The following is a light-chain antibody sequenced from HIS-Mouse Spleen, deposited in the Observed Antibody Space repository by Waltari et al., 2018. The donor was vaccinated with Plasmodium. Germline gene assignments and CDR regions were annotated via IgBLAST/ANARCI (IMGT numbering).Light chain of an antibody. Sequence: EIVLTQSPGTLSLSPGERATLSCRASQSVSSSYFAWDQQKPGQAHRLLSYGASSRATGIPDRFSGSVSGTDVTLTISRLVPEDFAVYYCQQYGSSPYTFGQGTKLEIK. CDR1: QSVSSSY. CDR3: QQYGSSPYT. V-gene: IGKV3-20*01. J-gene: IGKJ2*01. CDR2: GAS.